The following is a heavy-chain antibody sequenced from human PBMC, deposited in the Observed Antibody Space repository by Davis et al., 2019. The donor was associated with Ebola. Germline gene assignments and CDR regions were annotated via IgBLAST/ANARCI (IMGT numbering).Heavy chain of an antibody. J-gene: IGHJ3*02. D-gene: IGHD6-13*01. V-gene: IGHV4-59*08. Sequence: ESLKISCTVSGGSISSYYWSWIRQPPGKGLEWIGYIYYSGSTNYNPSLKSRVTISVDTSKNQFSLKLSSVTAADTAVYYCARHQLGIAAAGTDAFDIWGQGTMVTVSS. CDR2: IYYSGST. CDR3: ARHQLGIAAAGTDAFDI. CDR1: GGSISSYY.